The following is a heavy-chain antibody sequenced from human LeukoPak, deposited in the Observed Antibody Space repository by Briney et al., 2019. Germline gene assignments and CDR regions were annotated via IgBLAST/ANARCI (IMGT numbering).Heavy chain of an antibody. V-gene: IGHV3-23*01. CDR1: GFTFSNYA. CDR3: AKDRANDYSNYGGSYYFDY. J-gene: IGHJ4*02. Sequence: PGGSLRLSCAASGFTFSNYAMRWVRQAPGKGLEWVSYISGTGDNTHYADSVKGRFTISRDNSKNTVSLQINNLRAEDTAVYYCAKDRANDYSNYGGSYYFDYWGQGTLVTVSS. CDR2: ISGTGDNT. D-gene: IGHD4-11*01.